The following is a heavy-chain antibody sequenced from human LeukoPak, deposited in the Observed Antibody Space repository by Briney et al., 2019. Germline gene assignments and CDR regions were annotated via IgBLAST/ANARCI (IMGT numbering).Heavy chain of an antibody. CDR2: IKQDGSEK. CDR3: AREVVRLHYGMDV. CDR1: GFTFSSYW. Sequence: GSLRLSCGASGFTFSSYWMTWVRQAPGKGLEWVANIKQDGSEKYYVDSVKGRFTISRDNAKNSLYLQMNSLRAEDTAVYYCAREVVRLHYGMDVWGQGTTVTVSS. J-gene: IGHJ6*02. D-gene: IGHD3-22*01. V-gene: IGHV3-7*01.